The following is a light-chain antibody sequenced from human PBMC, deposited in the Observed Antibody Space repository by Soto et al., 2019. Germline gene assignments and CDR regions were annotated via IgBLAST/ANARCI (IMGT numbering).Light chain of an antibody. V-gene: IGLV2-8*01. Sequence: QSALTQPPSASGSPGQSVTISCTGTSSDVGAYKYVSWYQQYPGKAPKLTIYEVSTRPSGGPNRFSGSKSGNTASLAVSGLQAEDEDDYYCTSYVGSDIWVFGGGTKLTVL. CDR3: TSYVGSDIWV. CDR2: EVS. CDR1: SSDVGAYKY. J-gene: IGLJ3*02.